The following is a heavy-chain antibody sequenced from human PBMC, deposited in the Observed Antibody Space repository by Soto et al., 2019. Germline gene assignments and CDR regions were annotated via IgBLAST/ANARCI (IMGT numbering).Heavy chain of an antibody. Sequence: QVQLVQSGAEVKKPGSSVKVSCKASGGTFSSYTISWVRQAPGQGLEWMGRIIPILGIANYAQKFQGRVTITADKSTSTAYMELSSLRSEDTAVYYCAGDMSSVAGGDVIDYWGQGTLVTVSS. J-gene: IGHJ4*02. CDR1: GGTFSSYT. V-gene: IGHV1-69*08. CDR3: AGDMSSVAGGDVIDY. D-gene: IGHD6-19*01. CDR2: IIPILGIA.